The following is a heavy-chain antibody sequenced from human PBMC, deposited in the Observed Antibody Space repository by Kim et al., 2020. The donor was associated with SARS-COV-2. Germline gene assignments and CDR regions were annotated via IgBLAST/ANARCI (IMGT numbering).Heavy chain of an antibody. J-gene: IGHJ4*02. Sequence: GGSLRLSCAASGFSFSDHWMNWVRQAPGKGLEWVATIERNGNEKRYVDSVKGRFTISRDNAQNSLYLQMNSLRAEDTAVYYCVGSIWFAYWGQGAEVAVS. D-gene: IGHD3-10*01. CDR1: GFSFSDHW. CDR2: IERNGNEK. CDR3: VGSIWFAY. V-gene: IGHV3-7*05.